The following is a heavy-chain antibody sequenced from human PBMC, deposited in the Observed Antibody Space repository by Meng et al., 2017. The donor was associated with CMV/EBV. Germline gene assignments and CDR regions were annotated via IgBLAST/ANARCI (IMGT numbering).Heavy chain of an antibody. CDR2: INSDGSST. CDR1: GFTFSSYW. D-gene: IGHD3-3*01. CDR3: ARLERFLEWLISKTSYGMDV. J-gene: IGHJ6*02. V-gene: IGHV3-74*01. Sequence: GESLKISCAASGFTFSSYWMHWVRQAPGKGLVWVSRINSDGSSTSYADSVKGRFTISRDNAKNTLYLQMNSLRAEDTAVYYCARLERFLEWLISKTSYGMDVWGQGTTVTVSS.